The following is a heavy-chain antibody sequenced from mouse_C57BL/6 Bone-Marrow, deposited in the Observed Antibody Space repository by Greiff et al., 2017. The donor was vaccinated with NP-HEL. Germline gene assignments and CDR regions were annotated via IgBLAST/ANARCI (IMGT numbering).Heavy chain of an antibody. V-gene: IGHV1-75*01. CDR1: GYTFTDYY. Sequence: QVQLQQSGPELVKPGASVKISCKASGYTFTDYYINWVKQRPGQGLEWIGWIFPGSGSTYYNEKFKGKATLTVDKSSSTAYMLLSSLTSEDSAVYFCARRRDFITTVVPWYFDVWGTGTTVTVSS. CDR2: IFPGSGST. CDR3: ARRRDFITTVVPWYFDV. D-gene: IGHD1-1*01. J-gene: IGHJ1*03.